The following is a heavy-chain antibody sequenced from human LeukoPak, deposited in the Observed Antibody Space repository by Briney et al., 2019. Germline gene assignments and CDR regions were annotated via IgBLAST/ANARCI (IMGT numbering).Heavy chain of an antibody. V-gene: IGHV4-59*01. CDR2: IYYSGTT. Sequence: SETLSLTCTVSGGSISHYYWSWIRQSPGKGLEWIGYIYYSGTTNYNPSLKSRVTISVDTSRNQFSLQLRSVTAADTAVYYCAREDPQATVPEGMDVWGQGTTVIVSS. D-gene: IGHD4-17*01. J-gene: IGHJ6*02. CDR3: AREDPQATVPEGMDV. CDR1: GGSISHYY.